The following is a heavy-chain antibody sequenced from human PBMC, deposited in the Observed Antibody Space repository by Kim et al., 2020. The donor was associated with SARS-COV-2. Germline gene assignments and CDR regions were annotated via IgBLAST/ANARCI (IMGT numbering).Heavy chain of an antibody. CDR1: GFTFSTSP. CDR2: ISWDGTRT. CDR3: AKGVINSGFDY. D-gene: IGHD1-26*01. V-gene: IGHV3-23*01. Sequence: GGSLRLSCVAFGFTFSTSPMGWVRQAPGKGLEWVSRISWDGTRTYNADSVKGRVTMSSDKSKNMLYLHMNSLRVEDTAVYYCAKGVINSGFDYWGQGTQVTVSS. J-gene: IGHJ4*02.